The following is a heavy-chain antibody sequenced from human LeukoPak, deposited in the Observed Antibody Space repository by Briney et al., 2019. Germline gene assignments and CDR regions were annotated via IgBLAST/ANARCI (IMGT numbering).Heavy chain of an antibody. J-gene: IGHJ4*02. CDR1: GFTFSDYS. D-gene: IGHD6-6*01. CDR2: ISSSSYI. CDR3: ARDIAAHIDY. Sequence: PGGSLRLSCAASGFTFSDYSMNWVRQAPGKGLEWVSSISSSSYIYYADSVKGRFTISRDNAKNSLYLQMNSLRAEDTAVYYCARDIAAHIDYWGQGTLVTVSS. V-gene: IGHV3-21*01.